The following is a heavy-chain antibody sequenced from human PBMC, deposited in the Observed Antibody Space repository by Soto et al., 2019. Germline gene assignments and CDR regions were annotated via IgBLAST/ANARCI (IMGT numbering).Heavy chain of an antibody. CDR1: GDRVSSNSAA. J-gene: IGHJ4*02. D-gene: IGHD6-6*01. V-gene: IGHV6-1*01. CDR3: ARYSSSSRVFDY. CDR2: TYYRSKWIN. Sequence: SQTLSLTCGISGDRVSSNSAAWGWIRQSPSRGLEWLGRTYYRSKWINDYALSVKSRISINSDTSKNQFSLQVNSVTPEDTAVYYCARYSSSSRVFDYWGQGTLVTVS.